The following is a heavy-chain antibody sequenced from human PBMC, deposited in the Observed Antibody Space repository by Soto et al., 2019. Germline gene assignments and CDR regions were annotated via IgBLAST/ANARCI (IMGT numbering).Heavy chain of an antibody. J-gene: IGHJ4*02. CDR2: IRGGSGLT. Sequence: EVQLLESGGGLVQPGGSLRLSCAASGFTLSSSDMTWVRQAPGKGLEWVSAIRGGSGLTYYAESVEGRFTISRDNDKNSLYLQMNSLRAEDTAVYYCARDPPLSTIVVVGVDDFWGQGTLVTVSS. CDR3: ARDPPLSTIVVVGVDDF. V-gene: IGHV3-23*01. CDR1: GFTLSSSD. D-gene: IGHD3-22*01.